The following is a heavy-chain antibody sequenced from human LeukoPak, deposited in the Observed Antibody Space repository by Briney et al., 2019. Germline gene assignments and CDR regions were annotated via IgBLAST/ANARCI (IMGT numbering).Heavy chain of an antibody. CDR1: GFTFSSYW. J-gene: IGHJ4*02. CDR3: ATSPRIQLWLFDY. CDR2: IKEDGSEK. Sequence: GGSLRLSCAASGFTFSSYWMSWVRQAPGKGLEWVANIKEDGSEKYYVDSVKGRFSISRDNAKISLYLQMNSLRAEDTAVYYCATSPRIQLWLFDYWGQGTLVTVSS. V-gene: IGHV3-7*01. D-gene: IGHD5-18*01.